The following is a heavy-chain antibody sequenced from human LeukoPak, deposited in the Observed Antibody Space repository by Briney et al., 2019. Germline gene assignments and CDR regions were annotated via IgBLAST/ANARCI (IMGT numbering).Heavy chain of an antibody. CDR3: ARAYYDILTGYYGAYYFDY. CDR1: GGTFSSYA. CDR2: IIPIFGTA. J-gene: IGHJ4*02. Sequence: GSSVKVSCKAPGGTFSSYAISWVRQAPGQGLEWMGGIIPIFGTANYAQKFQGRVTITADESTSTAYMELSSLRSEDTAVYYCARAYYDILTGYYGAYYFDYWGQGTLVTVSS. D-gene: IGHD3-9*01. V-gene: IGHV1-69*01.